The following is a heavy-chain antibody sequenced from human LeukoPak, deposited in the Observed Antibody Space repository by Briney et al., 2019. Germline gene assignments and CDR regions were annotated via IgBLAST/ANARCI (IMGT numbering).Heavy chain of an antibody. J-gene: IGHJ6*02. CDR3: ARGRMSFDHCSSTSCYGGYYYYGMDV. V-gene: IGHV4-31*03. CDR2: IYYSGST. CDR1: GGSISSGGYY. D-gene: IGHD2-2*01. Sequence: SQTLSLTCTVSGGSISSGGYYWSWIRQHPGKGLEWIGYIYYSGSTSYNPSLKSRVTISVDTSKNQFSLKLSSVTAADTAVYYCARGRMSFDHCSSTSCYGGYYYYGMDVWGQGTTVTVSS.